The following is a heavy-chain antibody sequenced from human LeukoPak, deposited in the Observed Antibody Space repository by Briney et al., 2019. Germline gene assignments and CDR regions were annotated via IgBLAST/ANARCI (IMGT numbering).Heavy chain of an antibody. D-gene: IGHD1-26*01. Sequence: PGGSLRLSCAASGFTVSSNYMSWVRQAPGKGLEWVSVIYSGGSTYYADSVKGRFTISRDNSKNTLYLQMNSLRAEDTAVYYCARDSGSYFRGFSGDAFDFWGQGTMVTVSS. J-gene: IGHJ3*01. CDR1: GFTVSSNY. CDR2: IYSGGST. CDR3: ARDSGSYFRGFSGDAFDF. V-gene: IGHV3-53*01.